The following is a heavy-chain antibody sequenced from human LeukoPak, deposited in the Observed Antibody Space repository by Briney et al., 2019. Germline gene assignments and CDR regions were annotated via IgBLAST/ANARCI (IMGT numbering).Heavy chain of an antibody. Sequence: MAGGSLRLSCAASGFTFSNAWMSWVRQAPGKGLEWVGRIKSKTDGGTTDYAAPVKGRFAISRDDSKNTLYLQMNSLKTEDTAVYYCTTSYDSSGYYYWIHWGQGTLVTVSS. D-gene: IGHD3-22*01. V-gene: IGHV3-15*01. CDR3: TTSYDSSGYYYWIH. CDR2: IKSKTDGGTT. CDR1: GFTFSNAW. J-gene: IGHJ4*02.